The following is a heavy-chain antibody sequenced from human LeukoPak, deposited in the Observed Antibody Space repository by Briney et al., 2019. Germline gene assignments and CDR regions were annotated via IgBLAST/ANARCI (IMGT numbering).Heavy chain of an antibody. V-gene: IGHV3-30-3*01. Sequence: GGSLRLSCAASGFSFTNYGMYWVRQTPGKGLDWVAIISHDGNGKFYADFVKGRFTISKDDSQNTLYLQMNSLTTEDTAVYYCTRDAPYMDVWGKGTTVIVSS. J-gene: IGHJ6*04. CDR1: GFSFTNYG. CDR3: TRDAPYMDV. CDR2: ISHDGNGK.